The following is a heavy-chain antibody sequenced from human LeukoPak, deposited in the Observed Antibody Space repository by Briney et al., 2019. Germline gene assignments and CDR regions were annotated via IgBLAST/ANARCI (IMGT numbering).Heavy chain of an antibody. Sequence: SETLSLTCAVSGYSISSGYYWGWIRQPPGKGLEWIRSIYYSGSTNYNPSLKSRVTLSVDTSKNQFSLKLSSVTAADTAVYYCARSYGGNSAFDYWGQGTLVTVSS. J-gene: IGHJ4*02. CDR1: GYSISSGYY. CDR3: ARSYGGNSAFDY. CDR2: IYYSGST. D-gene: IGHD4-23*01. V-gene: IGHV4-38-2*01.